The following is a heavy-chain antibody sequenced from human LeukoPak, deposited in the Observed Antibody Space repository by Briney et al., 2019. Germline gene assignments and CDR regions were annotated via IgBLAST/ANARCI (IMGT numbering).Heavy chain of an antibody. CDR1: GFTFSSCG. J-gene: IGHJ4*02. CDR3: AKDLSSSWYDY. Sequence: GGTLRLSCAASGFTFSSCGMSWVRQAPGKGLEWVSAISGSGGSTYYADSVKGRFTISRDNSKNTLYLQMNSLRAEDTAVYYCAKDLSSSWYDYWGQGTLVTVSS. D-gene: IGHD6-13*01. CDR2: ISGSGGST. V-gene: IGHV3-23*01.